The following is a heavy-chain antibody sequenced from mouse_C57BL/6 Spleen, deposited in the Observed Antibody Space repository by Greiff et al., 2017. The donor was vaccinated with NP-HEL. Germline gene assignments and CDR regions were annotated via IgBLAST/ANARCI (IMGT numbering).Heavy chain of an antibody. CDR1: GFTFSDYG. CDR3: ARRDTVVATRYFDV. Sequence: EVKLVESGGGLVKPGGSLKLSCAASGFTFSDYGMHWVRQAPEKGLEWVAYISSGSSTIAYADTVKGRFSISRDNAKNTLFLQMTRLRSEDTAMYYCARRDTVVATRYFDVWGTGTTVTVSS. V-gene: IGHV5-17*01. D-gene: IGHD1-1*01. CDR2: ISSGSSTI. J-gene: IGHJ1*03.